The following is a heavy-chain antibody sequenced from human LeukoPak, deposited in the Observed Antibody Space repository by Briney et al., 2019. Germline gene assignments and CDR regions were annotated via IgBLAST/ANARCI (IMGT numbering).Heavy chain of an antibody. CDR3: TTDHRGYSFWY. J-gene: IGHJ4*02. D-gene: IGHD5-18*01. CDR1: GITFSNTW. CDR2: IKSNPDGGST. Sequence: GGSLRLSCAASGITFSNTWMSWVRQAPGKGLEWVGRIKSNPDGGSTDYPAPVRGRFSISRDDSRNTLYLQINSLKTEDTAVYYCTTDHRGYSFWYWGQGTLVTVSS. V-gene: IGHV3-15*01.